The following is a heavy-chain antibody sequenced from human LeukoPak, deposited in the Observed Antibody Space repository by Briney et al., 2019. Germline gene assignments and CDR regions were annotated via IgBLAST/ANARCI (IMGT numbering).Heavy chain of an antibody. V-gene: IGHV1-18*01. D-gene: IGHD2-15*01. CDR1: GYTFTSYV. CDR2: IIAYNGNT. CDR3: ARDGDCSGGSCYWRYYYYGMDV. Sequence: SVNVSCRASGYTFTSYVIMWVRQAPGQGLEWMGWIIAYNGNTNYDQKLQGRVTMTTDTSTNTAYMELRRLRSDDTAVYYFARDGDCSGGSCYWRYYYYGMDVWGQGTTVTVSS. J-gene: IGHJ6*02.